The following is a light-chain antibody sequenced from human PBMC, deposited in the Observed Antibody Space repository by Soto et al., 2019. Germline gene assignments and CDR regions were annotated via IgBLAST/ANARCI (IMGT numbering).Light chain of an antibody. J-gene: IGKJ2*01. CDR3: QQYYSSPFT. V-gene: IGKV4-1*01. CDR1: QDILYGSNNMNY. CDR2: WAS. Sequence: DIVMTQSPDSLAVSLGERATVNCKSSQDILYGSNNMNYLAWYQQKPGQPPKLLIYWASTRESGVPDLFSGSGSGTDFTLTISSLQAEDVAVYFCQQYYSSPFTFGQGTKVEIK.